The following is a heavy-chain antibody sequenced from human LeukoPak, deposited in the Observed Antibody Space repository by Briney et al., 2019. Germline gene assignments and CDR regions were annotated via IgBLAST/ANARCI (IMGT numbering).Heavy chain of an antibody. D-gene: IGHD1-26*01. Sequence: GGSLRLSCAASGFTFSSYWMSWVRQAPGKGLEWVANIELDGSDKYYVDSVKGRFTISRDNARNSLYLQMNSLRAEDTAVYYCARARELLRYFDYWGQGTLVTVSS. CDR1: GFTFSSYW. J-gene: IGHJ4*02. V-gene: IGHV3-7*01. CDR3: ARARELLRYFDY. CDR2: IELDGSDK.